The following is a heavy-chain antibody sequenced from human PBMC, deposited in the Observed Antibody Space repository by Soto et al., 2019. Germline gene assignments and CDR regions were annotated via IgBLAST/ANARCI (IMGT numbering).Heavy chain of an antibody. Sequence: SETLSLTCAVSSGSISSSNWWSWVRQPPGKGLEWIGEIYHSGSTNYNPSLKSRVTISVDKSKNQFSLKLSSVTAADTAVYYCGRAIAADYYYYYGMDVWGQGTTVTVSS. V-gene: IGHV4-4*02. CDR1: SGSISSSNW. J-gene: IGHJ6*02. D-gene: IGHD6-25*01. CDR3: GRAIAADYYYYYGMDV. CDR2: IYHSGST.